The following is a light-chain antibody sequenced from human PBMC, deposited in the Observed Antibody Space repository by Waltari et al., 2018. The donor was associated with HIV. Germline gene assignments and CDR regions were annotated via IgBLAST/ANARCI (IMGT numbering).Light chain of an antibody. V-gene: IGLV2-11*01. J-gene: IGLJ3*02. CDR2: DVT. CDR1: SNDVRDYNY. CDR3: YSYAGNYTWE. Sequence: QSALTQPRSVSGSPGQSVIISCIGTSNDVRDYNYVSWYQQHPAKAPRLIIYDVTKRPSGVPDRFSGSNSGNTASLTISGLQFEDEADYYCYSYAGNYTWEFGGGTKLTVL.